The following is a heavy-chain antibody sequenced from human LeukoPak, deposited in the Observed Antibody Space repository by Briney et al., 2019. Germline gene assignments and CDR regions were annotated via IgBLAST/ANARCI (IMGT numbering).Heavy chain of an antibody. CDR3: ARAWDYDSSGYYPRPYYFDY. J-gene: IGHJ4*02. Sequence: GSLRLSCAASGFTFSSYWMSWVRQPPGKGLEWIGEIYHSGSTNYNPSLKSRVTISVDKSKNQFSLKLSSVTAADTAVYYCARAWDYDSSGYYPRPYYFDYWGQGTLVTVSS. D-gene: IGHD3-22*01. CDR2: IYHSGST. V-gene: IGHV4-4*02. CDR1: GFTFSSYW.